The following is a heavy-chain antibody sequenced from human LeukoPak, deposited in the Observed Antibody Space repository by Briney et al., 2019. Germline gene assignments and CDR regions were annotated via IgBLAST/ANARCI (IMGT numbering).Heavy chain of an antibody. Sequence: SETLSPSCTVYGGSLSGHYCSWIRQSPGKGLEWIGDIHHDGRTKYSPSLRSRVTIVLDTSKNEFSLRLTRVTAADTAMYFCAREPEPQDYGDTVNAYDLWGQGTMAIVSS. V-gene: IGHV4-34*01. CDR1: GGSLSGHY. D-gene: IGHD4-17*01. CDR2: IHHDGRT. CDR3: AREPEPQDYGDTVNAYDL. J-gene: IGHJ3*01.